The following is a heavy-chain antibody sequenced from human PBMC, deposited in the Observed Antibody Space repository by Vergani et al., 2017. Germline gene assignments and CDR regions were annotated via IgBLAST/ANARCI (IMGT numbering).Heavy chain of an antibody. CDR2: INPSGGST. V-gene: IGHV1-46*03. CDR3: AIVKPSLGIDYYYMDV. Sequence: QVQLVQSGAEVKKPGASVKVSCKASGYPFTSYYMHWVRQAPGQGLEWMGIINPSGGSTSYAQKFQGRVTMTRDTSTSTVYMELSSLRSEDTAVYYCAIVKPSLGIDYYYMDVWGKGTTVTVSS. J-gene: IGHJ6*03. D-gene: IGHD3-16*01. CDR1: GYPFTSYY.